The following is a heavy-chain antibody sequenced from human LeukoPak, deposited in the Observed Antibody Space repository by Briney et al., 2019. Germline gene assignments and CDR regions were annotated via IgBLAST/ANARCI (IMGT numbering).Heavy chain of an antibody. V-gene: IGHV1-46*01. CDR1: GYTFSSYY. D-gene: IGHD3-3*01. J-gene: IGHJ6*03. CDR2: INPSGGST. Sequence: ASVKVSCKASGYTFSSYYIHWVRQAPGQGLEWMGIINPSGGSTTYAQKFQGRVTMTRDTSTSTVYMEVSSLRSEDTAVYYCARDFNDFWSGYQPAYYYCYMDVWGIGTTVTVSS. CDR3: ARDFNDFWSGYQPAYYYCYMDV.